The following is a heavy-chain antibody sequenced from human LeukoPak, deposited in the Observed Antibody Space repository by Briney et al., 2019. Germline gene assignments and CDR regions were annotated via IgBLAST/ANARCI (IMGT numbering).Heavy chain of an antibody. CDR2: IYYSGST. Sequence: SETLSLTCTVSGGSISSSSYYWGWIRQPPGKGLEWIGSIYYSGSTYYNPSLKSRVTISVDTSKNQFSLKLSSVTAADTAVYYCASQFTIFGENAFDIWGQGTMVTVSS. V-gene: IGHV4-39*01. J-gene: IGHJ3*02. CDR1: GGSISSSSYY. CDR3: ASQFTIFGENAFDI. D-gene: IGHD3-3*01.